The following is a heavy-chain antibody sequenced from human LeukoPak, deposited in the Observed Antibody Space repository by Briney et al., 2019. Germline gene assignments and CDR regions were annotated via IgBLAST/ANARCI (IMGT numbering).Heavy chain of an antibody. J-gene: IGHJ4*02. CDR3: TRYNNDHFDY. Sequence: GGSVRLSCAWSGFTYGGYGMHGFRQTRGKGLEGVAVIAYDGSRAFYADSVKGRFTISRNNSKNTMSVQMDDLRAEDTAVYYCTRYNNDHFDYWGQGTLVTVSS. V-gene: IGHV3-33*01. CDR1: GFTYGGYG. CDR2: IAYDGSRA. D-gene: IGHD1-14*01.